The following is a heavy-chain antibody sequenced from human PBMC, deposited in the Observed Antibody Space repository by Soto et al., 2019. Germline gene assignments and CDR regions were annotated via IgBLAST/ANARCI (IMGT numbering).Heavy chain of an antibody. CDR1: GYTFTSYG. D-gene: IGHD3-16*02. J-gene: IGHJ4*02. CDR3: ARLESDYVWGSYSYHALY. Sequence: GASVKVSCKASGYTFTSYGISWVRQAPGQGLEWMGWISAYNGNTNYAQKLQGRVTMTTDTSTSTAYMELRSLRSDDTAVYYCARLESDYVWGSYSYHALYWGQGTLVTVSS. V-gene: IGHV1-18*01. CDR2: ISAYNGNT.